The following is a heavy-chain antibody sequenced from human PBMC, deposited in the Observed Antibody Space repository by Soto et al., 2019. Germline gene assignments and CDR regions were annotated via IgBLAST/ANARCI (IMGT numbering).Heavy chain of an antibody. CDR3: ANTDCSGGSCYAGPFDY. Sequence: QVQLVQSGAEVKKPGSSVKVSCKASGGTFSSYAISWVRQAPGQGLEWMGGSIPIFGTANYAQKFQGRVTITADESTSTAYMELSSLRSEDTAVYYCANTDCSGGSCYAGPFDYWGQGTLVTVSS. CDR2: SIPIFGTA. CDR1: GGTFSSYA. V-gene: IGHV1-69*01. J-gene: IGHJ4*02. D-gene: IGHD2-15*01.